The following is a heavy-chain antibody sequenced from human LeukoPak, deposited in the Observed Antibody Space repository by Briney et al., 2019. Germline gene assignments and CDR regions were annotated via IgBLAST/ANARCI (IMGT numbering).Heavy chain of an antibody. V-gene: IGHV3-53*01. CDR3: ARGSASEDGFDI. Sequence: GGSLRLSCAASGFTVSSYYMSWVRQAPGKGLEWVSVIYSGGSTYYADSVKGRFTISRDNSKNPLYLQMNSLRAEDTAVYNWARGSASEDGFDIWGQGTMVTVSS. CDR2: IYSGGST. J-gene: IGHJ3*02. CDR1: GFTVSSYY. D-gene: IGHD6-6*01.